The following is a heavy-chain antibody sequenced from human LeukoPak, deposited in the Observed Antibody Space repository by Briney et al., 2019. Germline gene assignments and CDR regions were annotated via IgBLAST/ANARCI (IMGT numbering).Heavy chain of an antibody. D-gene: IGHD3-3*01. J-gene: IGHJ3*02. CDR1: GFTFSSYG. V-gene: IGHV3-33*01. CDR2: IWYDGSNK. CDR3: ARALYYDFWSGYRDDAFDI. Sequence: GRSLRLSCAASGFTFSSYGMHWVRQAPGKGLEWVAVIWYDGSNKYYADSVKGRFTISRDNSKNTLYLQMNSLRAEDTAVYYCARALYYDFWSGYRDDAFDIWGQGSMVTASS.